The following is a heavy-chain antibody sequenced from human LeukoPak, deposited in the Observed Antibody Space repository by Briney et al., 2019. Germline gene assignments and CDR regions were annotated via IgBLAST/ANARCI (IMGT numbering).Heavy chain of an antibody. V-gene: IGHV4-59*01. CDR2: IYYSGST. CDR3: ARGLSSGWFAGSYFDY. CDR1: GGSISSYY. J-gene: IGHJ4*02. D-gene: IGHD6-19*01. Sequence: PSETLSLTCTVSGGSISSYYWSWIRQPPGKGLEWIGYIYYSGSTNYNPSLKSRVTISVDTSKNQFSLKLSSVTAADTAVYYCARGLSSGWFAGSYFDYWGQGTLVTVSS.